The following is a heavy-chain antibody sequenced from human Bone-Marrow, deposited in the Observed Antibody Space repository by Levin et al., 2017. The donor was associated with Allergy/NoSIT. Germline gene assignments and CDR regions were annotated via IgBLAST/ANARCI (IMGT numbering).Heavy chain of an antibody. V-gene: IGHV1-18*01. J-gene: IGHJ5*02. CDR2: ISGHNGKT. CDR3: ARVFYFDSSGYYDP. D-gene: IGHD3-22*01. CDR1: GFNFNLYG. Sequence: ASVKVSCKTSGFNFNLYGIIWVRQAPGQGLEWMGWISGHNGKTGYAQKFQGRVSMTTDTSTSTAYMELRNLRSDDTAMFYCARVFYFDSSGYYDPWGQGTLVTVSS.